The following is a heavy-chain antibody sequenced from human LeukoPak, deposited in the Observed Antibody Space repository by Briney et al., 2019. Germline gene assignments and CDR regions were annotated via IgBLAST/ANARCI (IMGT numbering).Heavy chain of an antibody. CDR3: ARGGSRSYTSSTLDY. D-gene: IGHD6-6*01. CDR2: ISFSGST. J-gene: IGHJ4*02. V-gene: IGHV4-59*12. Sequence: SETLSLTCSVSGGSITVYYWNWIRQSPGKGLEWIGSISFSGSTNYNPSLKSRVTISIDTSKNRFSLKVSSVIAADTAMYYCARGGSRSYTSSTLDYWGQGTLVTVSS. CDR1: GGSITVYY.